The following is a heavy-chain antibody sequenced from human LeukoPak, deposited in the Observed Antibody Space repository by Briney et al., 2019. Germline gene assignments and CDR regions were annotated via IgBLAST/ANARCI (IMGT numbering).Heavy chain of an antibody. CDR2: INSGGDDT. J-gene: IGHJ4*02. Sequence: GGSLRLSRAASGFTFSIYWMHWVRQAPGKGLVCLSLINSGGDDTRYADSVKGRFTISRDNAKNTLYLQMNSLRAEDTAVYYCARRIGYSSGHSAVYYFDYWGQGTLVTVSS. CDR3: ARRIGYSSGHSAVYYFDY. CDR1: GFTFSIYW. D-gene: IGHD6-19*01. V-gene: IGHV3-74*01.